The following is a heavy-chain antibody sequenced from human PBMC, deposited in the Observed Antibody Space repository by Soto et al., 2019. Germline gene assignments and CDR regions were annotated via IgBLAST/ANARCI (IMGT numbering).Heavy chain of an antibody. CDR1: GLTVSNNY. V-gene: IGHV3-53*01. Sequence: EVRLVESGGGLIQPGGSLKLSCAASGLTVSNNYMSWVRQAPGKGLEWVSVIYNDGKTYYADSVKGRFTISRDTSKNTLHLQMDSLRDEDTAVYYCVRPLPSGQNYGMDVWGQGTTVTVSS. J-gene: IGHJ6*02. CDR3: VRPLPSGQNYGMDV. D-gene: IGHD3-10*01. CDR2: IYNDGKT.